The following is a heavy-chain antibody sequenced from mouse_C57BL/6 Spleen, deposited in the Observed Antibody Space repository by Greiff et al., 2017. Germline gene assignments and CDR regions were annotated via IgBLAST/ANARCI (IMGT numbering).Heavy chain of an antibody. CDR3: ARGTGPGGFDY. V-gene: IGHV1-52*01. CDR2: IDPSGSET. J-gene: IGHJ2*01. Sequence: QVQLKQPGAELVRPGSSVKLSCKASGYTFTSYWMHWVKQRPIQGLEWIGNIDPSGSETHYNQKFKDKATLTVDKSSSTAYMQLSSLTSEDSAVYYCARGTGPGGFDYWGQGTTLTVSS. D-gene: IGHD4-1*01. CDR1: GYTFTSYW.